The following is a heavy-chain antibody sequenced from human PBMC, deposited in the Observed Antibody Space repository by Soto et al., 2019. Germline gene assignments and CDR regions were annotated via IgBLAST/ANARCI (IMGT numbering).Heavy chain of an antibody. J-gene: IGHJ4*02. CDR3: ARGTTVLGY. CDR1: GYSISSGYY. D-gene: IGHD4-17*01. V-gene: IGHV4-38-2*01. CDR2: IYHSGST. Sequence: PSDALSLTCAVSGYSISSGYYWGWIRQPPGKGLEWIGSIYHSGSTYYNPSLKSRVTISVDTSKNQFSLKLSSVTAADTAMYYCARGTTVLGYWGQGTLVTVSS.